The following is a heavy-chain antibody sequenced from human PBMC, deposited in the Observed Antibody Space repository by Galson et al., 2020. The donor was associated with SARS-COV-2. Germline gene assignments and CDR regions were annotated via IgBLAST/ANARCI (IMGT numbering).Heavy chain of an antibody. CDR1: GLSVSSSGVG. D-gene: IGHD6-13*01. CDR3: AHSPMYSSSVFVLGGYSYYAMDV. J-gene: IGHJ6*02. V-gene: IGHV2-5*01. CDR2: IYWNDDK. Sequence: SGPTLVKPTQTLTLTCSFSGLSVSSSGVGVGWIRQPPGNALEWLGIIYWNDDKHYSPSLKSRLTITKATSKNHVVLTMTNMDPVDTATYYCAHSPMYSSSVFVLGGYSYYAMDVWGQGTTVTVSS.